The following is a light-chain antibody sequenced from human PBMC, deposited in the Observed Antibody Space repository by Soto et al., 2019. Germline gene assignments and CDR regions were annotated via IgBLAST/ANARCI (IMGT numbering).Light chain of an antibody. V-gene: IGKV1-39*01. CDR2: DVS. Sequence: DIHMTQSPSSLSGFVLDTVAISFLSTQNITRFLNWYQQKQGRAPKLLIYDVSTLQTWVPSRFSGSGFGTDFTLTISSLQPGDFATYFCQQSYNSPPTFGPGTKVDI. CDR1: QNITRF. J-gene: IGKJ1*01. CDR3: QQSYNSPPT.